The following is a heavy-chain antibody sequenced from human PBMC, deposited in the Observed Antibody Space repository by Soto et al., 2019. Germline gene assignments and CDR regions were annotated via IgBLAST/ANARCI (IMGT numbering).Heavy chain of an antibody. V-gene: IGHV3-74*01. Sequence: GGSLRLSCAASGFTFSSYWMHWVRQAPGKGLVWVSRINSDGSSTSYADSVKGRFTISRDNAKNTLYLQMNSLRAEDTAVYYCARDSRRYSSGWFYYYYGMDVWGQGTKLTVSS. CDR1: GFTFSSYW. J-gene: IGHJ6*02. D-gene: IGHD6-19*01. CDR3: ARDSRRYSSGWFYYYYGMDV. CDR2: INSDGSST.